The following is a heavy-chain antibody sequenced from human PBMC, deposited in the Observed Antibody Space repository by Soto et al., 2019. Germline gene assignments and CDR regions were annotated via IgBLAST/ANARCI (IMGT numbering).Heavy chain of an antibody. CDR3: ARGSNHFDY. CDR1: GFTFSPFW. Sequence: EVQLVESGGGLVQPGGSLRLSCAASGFTFSPFWMHWVRQVPGKGPVWVSRINSDGNSTSYADSVKGRFTISRDNAKNXLXXXXXXXXXEDTAVYYCARGSNHFDYWGQGTLVTVSS. D-gene: IGHD4-4*01. J-gene: IGHJ4*02. V-gene: IGHV3-74*01. CDR2: INSDGNST.